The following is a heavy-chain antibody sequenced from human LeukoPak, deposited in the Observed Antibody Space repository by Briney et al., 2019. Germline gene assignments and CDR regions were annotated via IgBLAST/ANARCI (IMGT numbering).Heavy chain of an antibody. Sequence: SETLSLTCSVSGGSIGSYHWSWIRQTPGKGLEWIGHIHYTWNAKYNPSLKSRVTISLDRSNNQFSLRLSSVTAADTAVYYCAVYYYDSSGYPGAFDIWGQGTMVTVSS. V-gene: IGHV4-59*01. CDR3: AVYYYDSSGYPGAFDI. J-gene: IGHJ3*02. D-gene: IGHD3-22*01. CDR2: IHYTWNA. CDR1: GGSIGSYH.